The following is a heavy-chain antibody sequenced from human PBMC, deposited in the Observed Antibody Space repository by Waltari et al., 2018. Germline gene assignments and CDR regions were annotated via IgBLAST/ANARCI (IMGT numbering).Heavy chain of an antibody. CDR2: IWYDGSNK. CDR3: ARASPWYNWNWPGYNWFDP. J-gene: IGHJ5*02. Sequence: QVQLVESGGGVVQPGRSLRLSCAASGFTFSSYGMHWVRQAPGKGLEWVAVIWYDGSNKYYADSVKGRFTISRDNSKNTLYLQMNSLRAEDTAVYYCARASPWYNWNWPGYNWFDPWGQGTLVTVSS. CDR1: GFTFSSYG. V-gene: IGHV3-33*01. D-gene: IGHD1-7*01.